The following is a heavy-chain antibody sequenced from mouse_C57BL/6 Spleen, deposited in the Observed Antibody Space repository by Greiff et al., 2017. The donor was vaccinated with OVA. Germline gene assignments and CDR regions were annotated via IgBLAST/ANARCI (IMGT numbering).Heavy chain of an antibody. CDR2: INPGSGGT. V-gene: IGHV1-54*01. CDR3: ARIYSNYEVWFAY. CDR1: GYAFTNYL. D-gene: IGHD2-5*01. J-gene: IGHJ3*01. Sequence: VKLMESGAELVRPGTSVKVSCKASGYAFTNYLIEWVKQRPGQGLEWIRVINPGSGGTNYNEKFKGKATLTADKSSSTAYMQLSSLTSEDSAVYFCARIYSNYEVWFAYWGQGTLVTVSA.